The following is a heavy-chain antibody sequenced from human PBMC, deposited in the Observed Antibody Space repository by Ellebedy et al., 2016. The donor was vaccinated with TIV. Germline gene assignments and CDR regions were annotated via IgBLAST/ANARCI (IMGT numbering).Heavy chain of an antibody. CDR2: IIPIFGTA. J-gene: IGHJ3*02. D-gene: IGHD3-16*01. V-gene: IGHV1-69*13. Sequence: AASVKVSCKASGGTFSSYAISWVRQAPGQGLEWMGGIIPIFGTANYAQKFQGRVTITADESTSTAYMELSSLRSEDTAVYYCARLGGAREGAFDIWGQGTMVTVSS. CDR1: GGTFSSYA. CDR3: ARLGGAREGAFDI.